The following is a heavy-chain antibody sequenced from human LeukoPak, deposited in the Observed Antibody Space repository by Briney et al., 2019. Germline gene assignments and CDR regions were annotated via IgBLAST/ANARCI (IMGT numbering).Heavy chain of an antibody. J-gene: IGHJ4*02. CDR2: ISGSGDST. CDR3: AKGVGKVGATTGVDY. D-gene: IGHD1-26*01. Sequence: GGSLRLSCLTSGFTLSTNAMSWVRQAPGKGLEWISGISGSGDSTFYADSVKGRFTTSRDSSKSTVYLHMKSLRVEDTAVYYCAKGVGKVGATTGVDYWGQGTLVTVSS. V-gene: IGHV3-23*01. CDR1: GFTLSTNA.